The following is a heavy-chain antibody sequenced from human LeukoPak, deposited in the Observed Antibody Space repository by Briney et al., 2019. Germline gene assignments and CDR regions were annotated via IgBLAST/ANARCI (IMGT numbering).Heavy chain of an antibody. CDR2: IYHSGST. CDR3: ASRMYMTIGNSAFDI. CDR1: GGSISSNTW. J-gene: IGHJ3*02. Sequence: SETLSLTCAVSGGSISSNTWWSWVRQPPGKGLQWIGEIYHSGSTNYNPSLKSRVTISVDKSMNQFSLKLRSVTAADAAVYYCASRMYMTIGNSAFDIWGQGTMVTVSS. V-gene: IGHV4-4*02. D-gene: IGHD1/OR15-1a*01.